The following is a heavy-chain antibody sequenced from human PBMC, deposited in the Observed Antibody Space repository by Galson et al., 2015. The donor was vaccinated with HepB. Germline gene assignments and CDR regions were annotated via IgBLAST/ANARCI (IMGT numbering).Heavy chain of an antibody. CDR2: VKSKTDGGTT. CDR1: GFTFSNAW. V-gene: IGHV3-15*07. D-gene: IGHD1/OR15-1a*01. Sequence: SLRLSCAASGFTFSNAWMNWVRQAPGKGLEWVGRVKSKTDGGTTDYAAPVKGGFSISRDDSEKTLYLQMNSLKTEDTAVYYCTTGLALNRYWYFDLWGRGTLVTVSS. CDR3: TTGLALNRYWYFDL. J-gene: IGHJ2*01.